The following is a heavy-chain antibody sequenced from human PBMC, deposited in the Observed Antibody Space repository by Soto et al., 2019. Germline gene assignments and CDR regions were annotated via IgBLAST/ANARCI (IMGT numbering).Heavy chain of an antibody. CDR3: ARDLRYYYGSGSYYRYYYYGMDV. D-gene: IGHD3-10*01. Sequence: ASVKVSCKASGYTFTGYYMHWVRQAPGQGLEWMGWINPNSGGTNYEQKFQGWVTMTRDTSISTAYMELSRLRSDDTAVYYCARDLRYYYGSGSYYRYYYYGMDVWGQGTTVTVSS. V-gene: IGHV1-2*04. J-gene: IGHJ6*02. CDR1: GYTFTGYY. CDR2: INPNSGGT.